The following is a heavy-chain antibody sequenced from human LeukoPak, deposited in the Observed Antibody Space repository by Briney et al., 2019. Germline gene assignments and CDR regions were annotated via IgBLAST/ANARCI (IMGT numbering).Heavy chain of an antibody. V-gene: IGHV3-23*01. D-gene: IGHD4-11*01. Sequence: GGSLTLSCAASGFSFSSFAMNWVRQAPGKGLEWVSTISASGGSTYYADSVKGRFSISRDNSKNTQYLQVNSLRAEDTAVYFCAKAYSNYFSYSYYYMDVWGKGTTVTVSS. CDR1: GFSFSSFA. J-gene: IGHJ6*03. CDR2: ISASGGST. CDR3: AKAYSNYFSYSYYYMDV.